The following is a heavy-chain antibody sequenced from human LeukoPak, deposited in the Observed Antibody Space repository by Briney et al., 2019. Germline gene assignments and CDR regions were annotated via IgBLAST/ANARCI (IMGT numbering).Heavy chain of an antibody. CDR1: GFTFSSYA. J-gene: IGHJ4*02. CDR3: ARRGAGGSYYFDY. D-gene: IGHD3-10*01. Sequence: GGSLRLSCAASGFTFSSYAMSWVRQAPGKGLEWVSVISGSGGNTYYADSVKGRFTISRDNSKNTLDLQMNSLRADDTAVYYCARRGAGGSYYFDYWGQGTLVTVSS. CDR2: ISGSGGNT. V-gene: IGHV3-23*01.